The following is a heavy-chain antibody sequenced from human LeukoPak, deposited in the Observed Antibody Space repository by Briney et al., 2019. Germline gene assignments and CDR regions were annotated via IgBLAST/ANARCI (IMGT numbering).Heavy chain of an antibody. CDR1: GGSISSYY. V-gene: IGHV4-59*08. J-gene: IGHJ3*02. CDR2: IYYSGST. Sequence: PSETLSLTCTVSGGSISSYYWSWIRQPPGKGLEWIGYIYYSGSTNYNPSLKSRVTISVDTSKNQFSLKLSSVTAAGTAVYYCAAEVVVAANYAFDIWGQGTMVTVSS. D-gene: IGHD2-15*01. CDR3: AAEVVVAANYAFDI.